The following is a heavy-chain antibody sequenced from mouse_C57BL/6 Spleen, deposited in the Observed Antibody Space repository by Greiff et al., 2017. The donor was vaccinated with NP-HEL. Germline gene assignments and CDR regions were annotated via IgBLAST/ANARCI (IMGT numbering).Heavy chain of an antibody. D-gene: IGHD1-1*01. CDR3: ARDSLYYYGSSFYAMDY. CDR2: IDPEDGET. J-gene: IGHJ4*01. V-gene: IGHV14-2*01. Sequence: EVQVVESGAELVKPGASVKLSCTASGFNIKDYYMHWVKQRTEQGLEWIGRIDPEDGETKYAPKFQGKATITADTSSNTAYLQLSSLTSEDTAVYYCARDSLYYYGSSFYAMDYWGQGTSVTVSS. CDR1: GFNIKDYY.